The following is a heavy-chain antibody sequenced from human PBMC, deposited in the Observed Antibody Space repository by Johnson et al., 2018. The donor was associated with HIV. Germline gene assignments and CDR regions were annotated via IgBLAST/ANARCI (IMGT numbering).Heavy chain of an antibody. Sequence: QVQLVESGGGVVQPGRSLRLSCAASGFTCSSYAMHWVRQAPGKGLEWVAVISYDTINKYYADSVKGRFTISRDNSKNTLYLQMNSLRAEDTAVYYCALSGGAAAYDAFDIWGQGTMVTVSS. CDR1: GFTCSSYA. D-gene: IGHD6-13*01. J-gene: IGHJ3*02. CDR3: ALSGGAAAYDAFDI. CDR2: ISYDTINK. V-gene: IGHV3-30*04.